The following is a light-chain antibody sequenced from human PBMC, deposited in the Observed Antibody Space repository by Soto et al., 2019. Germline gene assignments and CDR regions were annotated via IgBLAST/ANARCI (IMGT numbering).Light chain of an antibody. J-gene: IGKJ2*01. CDR1: QGVGTY. Sequence: EIVLTQSPDTLSLSPGERATLSCRASQGVGTYLVWYQQKPGQPPRLLIYGASNRATGIPARFSGSGSGTDFTLTISSLEPEDFAVYYCQQRSNGFGQGTKLEIK. CDR3: QQRSNG. CDR2: GAS. V-gene: IGKV3D-11*01.